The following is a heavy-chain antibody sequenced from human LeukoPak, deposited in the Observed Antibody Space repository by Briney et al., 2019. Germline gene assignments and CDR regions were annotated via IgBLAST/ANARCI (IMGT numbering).Heavy chain of an antibody. CDR3: AREISPGNWFDP. CDR1: GVXCSSYA. V-gene: IGHV3-64*01. J-gene: IGHJ5*02. Sequence: PGGSLRLSCAASGVXCSSYAMHWVRQAPGLGLEYVSAISSDGGSTSYANSVKGRFTSTRDNSKSTMYLQMGSLRADDMAVYYCAREISPGNWFDPWGQGTLVTVSS. D-gene: IGHD1-26*01. CDR2: ISSDGGST.